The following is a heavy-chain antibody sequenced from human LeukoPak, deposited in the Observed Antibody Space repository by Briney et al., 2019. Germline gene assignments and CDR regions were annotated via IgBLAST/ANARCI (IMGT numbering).Heavy chain of an antibody. D-gene: IGHD6-19*01. CDR3: ARDPALYSSGWAEFDY. Sequence: ASVKVSCKAPGYTFTSYYMHWVRQAPGQGLEWMGIINPSGGSTSYAQKFQGRVTMTRDMSTSTVYMELSSLRSEDTAVYYCARDPALYSSGWAEFDYWGQGTLVTVSS. CDR1: GYTFTSYY. CDR2: INPSGGST. J-gene: IGHJ4*02. V-gene: IGHV1-46*01.